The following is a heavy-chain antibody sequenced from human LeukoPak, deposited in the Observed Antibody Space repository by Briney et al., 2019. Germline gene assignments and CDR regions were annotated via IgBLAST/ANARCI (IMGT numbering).Heavy chain of an antibody. CDR3: ASGRVWFGEPYYFDY. CDR2: IYYSGST. D-gene: IGHD3-10*01. Sequence: PSETLSLTCTVSGGSISSYYWSWIRQPPGKGLEWIGYIYYSGSTNYNPSLKSRVTISVDKSKNQFSLKLSSVTAADTAVYYCASGRVWFGEPYYFDYWGQGTLVTVSS. V-gene: IGHV4-59*12. J-gene: IGHJ4*02. CDR1: GGSISSYY.